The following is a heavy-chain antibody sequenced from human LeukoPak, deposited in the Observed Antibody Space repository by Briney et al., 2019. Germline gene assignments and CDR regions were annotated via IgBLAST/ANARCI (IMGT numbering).Heavy chain of an antibody. Sequence: GGSLRLSCAASGFTFSYYAMSWVRQAPGKGLEWVSTISGSSGSTYADSVKGRFTISRDNSKNTLYLQMNSLRADDTAVYYCVPTPRASSVLRDYLGYWGQRTLVTVSS. CDR2: ISGSSGST. D-gene: IGHD4-11*01. V-gene: IGHV3-23*01. J-gene: IGHJ4*02. CDR1: GFTFSYYA. CDR3: VPTPRASSVLRDYLGY.